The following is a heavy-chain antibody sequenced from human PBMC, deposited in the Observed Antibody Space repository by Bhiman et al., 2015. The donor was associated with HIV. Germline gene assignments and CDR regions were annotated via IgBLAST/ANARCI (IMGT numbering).Heavy chain of an antibody. CDR2: IRNKANSYTT. V-gene: IGHV3-72*01. CDR3: VRVKPGGAFDI. D-gene: IGHD1-26*01. CDR1: GFTFSDPY. J-gene: IGHJ3*02. Sequence: EVQLVESGGGLVQPGGSLRVSCAASGFTFSDPYMDWVRQVPGMGLEWVGRIRNKANSYTTDYAASVRGRFTISRDDPKNSLYLQMNSLKAEDTAVYYCVRVKPGGAFDIWGRGTMLTVSS.